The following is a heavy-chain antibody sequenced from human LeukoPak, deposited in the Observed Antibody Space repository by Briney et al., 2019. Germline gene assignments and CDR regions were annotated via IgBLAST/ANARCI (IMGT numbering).Heavy chain of an antibody. CDR3: ARWEYASSWFDP. CDR2: IYYIGST. V-gene: IGHV4-59*08. CDR1: GGSISNYY. J-gene: IGHJ5*02. Sequence: SETLSLTCTVSGGSISNYYWTWIRQPPGKGLEWIGHIYYIGSTNYNPSLKSRVTISLGTSKKQFSLKLSSVTAADTAVYYCARWEYASSWFDPWGQGTLVTVSS. D-gene: IGHD6-6*01.